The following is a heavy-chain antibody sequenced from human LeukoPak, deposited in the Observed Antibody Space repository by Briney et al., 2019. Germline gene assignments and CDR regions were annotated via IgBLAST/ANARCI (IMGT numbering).Heavy chain of an antibody. Sequence: SETLSLTCTVSGGSINSYYWSWIRQPPGKGLEWIGYIFHFGSTNYHPSLRGPATISVDTSNNQFYLKLSSVTAADTAVYYCARRGYSSGSNWFDPWGQGTLVTVSS. J-gene: IGHJ5*02. D-gene: IGHD6-19*01. CDR1: GGSINSYY. V-gene: IGHV4-59*08. CDR3: ARRGYSSGSNWFDP. CDR2: IFHFGST.